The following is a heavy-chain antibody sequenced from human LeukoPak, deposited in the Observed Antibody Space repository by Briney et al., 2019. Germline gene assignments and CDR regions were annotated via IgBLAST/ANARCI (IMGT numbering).Heavy chain of an antibody. V-gene: IGHV3-30*03. Sequence: PGGSLRLSCAASGFTFNTYGMHWVRQAPGKGLEWVAFISDDGSDKYYPHSVQGRFTISRDNSNNTLFLQMNSLRAEDTAVYYCARGFYRVRHDQSTYYFVHWGQGTLVTVSS. D-gene: IGHD3-16*02. CDR1: GFTFNTYG. CDR2: ISDDGSDK. J-gene: IGHJ4*02. CDR3: ARGFYRVRHDQSTYYFVH.